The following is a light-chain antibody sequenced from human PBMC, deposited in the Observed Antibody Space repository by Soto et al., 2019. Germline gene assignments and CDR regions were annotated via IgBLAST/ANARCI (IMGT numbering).Light chain of an antibody. J-gene: IGKJ1*01. CDR2: AAS. Sequence: DLQMTQSPSSLSTSVGDRVTIACRASQSISTSLNWYQQKPGKAPKLLISAASSLQIGVPSRFSGSGSETDFTLTIASLQPEDFATYYCQQGYTAPPTFGQGTGVEIK. V-gene: IGKV1-39*01. CDR1: QSISTS. CDR3: QQGYTAPPT.